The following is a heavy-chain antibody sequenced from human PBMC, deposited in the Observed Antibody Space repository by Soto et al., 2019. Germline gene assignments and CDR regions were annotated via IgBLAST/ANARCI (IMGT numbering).Heavy chain of an antibody. CDR1: GFTFSSYS. CDR2: ISSSSSTI. CDR3: ARIYYYYGMDV. V-gene: IGHV3-48*02. J-gene: IGHJ6*02. Sequence: EVQLVESGGGLVQPGGSLRLSCAASGFTFSSYSMNWVRQAPGKGLEWVSYISSSSSTIYYADSVKGRFTISRDNAKNSLYLQMISLRDEDTAVYYCARIYYYYGMDVWGQGTTVTVSS.